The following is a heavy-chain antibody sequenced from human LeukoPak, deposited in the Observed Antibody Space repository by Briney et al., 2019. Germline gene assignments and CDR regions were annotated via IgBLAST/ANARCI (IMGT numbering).Heavy chain of an antibody. Sequence: GGSLRLSCAASRFTFSSYRMTRVRQAPGKGLEWVSSISSSSSYIYYADSVKGRFTISRDNAKNSLSVQTNSLRAEDMAVYYCARGGAAADYWGQGTMVTVSS. V-gene: IGHV3-21*01. CDR3: ARGGAAADY. J-gene: IGHJ4*02. CDR1: RFTFSSYR. CDR2: ISSSSSYI. D-gene: IGHD6-13*01.